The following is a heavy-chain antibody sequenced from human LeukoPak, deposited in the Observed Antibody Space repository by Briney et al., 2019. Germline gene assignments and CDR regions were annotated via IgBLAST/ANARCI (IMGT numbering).Heavy chain of an antibody. D-gene: IGHD2-2*01. CDR1: GGSISSYY. CDR2: IYYSGST. Sequence: SETLSLTCTVSGGSISSYYWSWIRQPPGKGLEWIGYIYYSGSTNYNPSLKSRLTISVDTSKNQFSLNLSSVTAADTAVYYCASTPYCSTTSCWYFDYWGQGTLVTVSS. J-gene: IGHJ4*02. V-gene: IGHV4-59*01. CDR3: ASTPYCSTTSCWYFDY.